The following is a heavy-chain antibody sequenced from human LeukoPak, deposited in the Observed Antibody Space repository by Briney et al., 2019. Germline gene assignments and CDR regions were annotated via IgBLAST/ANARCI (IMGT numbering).Heavy chain of an antibody. V-gene: IGHV3-30*04. J-gene: IGHJ6*03. Sequence: GSSLRLSCTASGFTFNYHAMYWVRQAPGKGLQCVAVISYGGSDTYYADSVKGRFTISRDNSKNTLYLEMNTLRTEDTALYYCARDPSLGYYYYMDVWGKGTTVTISS. CDR1: GFTFNYHA. CDR3: ARDPSLGYYYYMDV. CDR2: ISYGGSDT. D-gene: IGHD3-16*01.